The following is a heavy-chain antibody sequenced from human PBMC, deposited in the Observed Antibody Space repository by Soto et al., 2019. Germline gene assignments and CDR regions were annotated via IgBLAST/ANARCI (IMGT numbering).Heavy chain of an antibody. J-gene: IGHJ4*02. D-gene: IGHD4-17*01. CDR1: GGSISSGDYY. CDR2: IYYSGST. CDR3: ARERDERYGDYFDF. Sequence: QVQLQESGPGLVKPSQTLSLTCTVSGGSISSGDYYWSWIRQPPGKGLEWIGYIYYSGSTYYNPSRKLRVTTSVDASKNQFALKLSSVTAADTAVYYCARERDERYGDYFDFWGQGTLVTVSS. V-gene: IGHV4-30-4*01.